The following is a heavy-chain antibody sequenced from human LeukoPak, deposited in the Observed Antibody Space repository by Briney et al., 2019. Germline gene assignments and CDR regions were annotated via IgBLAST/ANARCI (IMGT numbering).Heavy chain of an antibody. CDR2: INHSGST. J-gene: IGHJ6*03. Sequence: SETLSLTCAVYGGSFSGYYWSWIRQPPGKGLEWIGEINHSGSTNYNPSLKSRVTISVDTSKNKFSLKLSSVTAAATAVYYCAGGRYGGSPPSYYYYYYMDVWGKGTTVTVSS. D-gene: IGHD4-23*01. CDR3: AGGRYGGSPPSYYYYYYMDV. CDR1: GGSFSGYY. V-gene: IGHV4-34*01.